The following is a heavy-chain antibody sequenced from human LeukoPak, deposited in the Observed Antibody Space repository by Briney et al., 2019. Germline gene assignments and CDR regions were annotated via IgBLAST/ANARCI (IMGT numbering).Heavy chain of an antibody. V-gene: IGHV3-7*01. Sequence: GGSLRLSCAASGFTFSSYWMSWVRQAPGKGLQWVANIKQDGSEKYYVDSVKGRFTISRDNAKNSLYLQMNSLRAEDTALYYCARDHRYSSSWPDAFDIWGQGTMVTVSS. D-gene: IGHD6-13*01. J-gene: IGHJ3*02. CDR3: ARDHRYSSSWPDAFDI. CDR2: IKQDGSEK. CDR1: GFTFSSYW.